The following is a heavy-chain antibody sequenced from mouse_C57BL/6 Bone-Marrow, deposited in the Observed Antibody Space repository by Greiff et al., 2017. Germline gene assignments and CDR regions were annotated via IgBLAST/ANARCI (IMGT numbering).Heavy chain of an antibody. Sequence: VQLQQPGAELVKPGASVKLSCKASGYTFTSYWMHWVKQRPGQGLEWIGMIHPNSGSTNYNEKFKSKATLTVDKSSSTAYMQLSSLTSEDSAVYYCARRDSNYFYWYFDVWGTGTTVTVSS. J-gene: IGHJ1*03. D-gene: IGHD2-5*01. CDR1: GYTFTSYW. CDR2: IHPNSGST. CDR3: ARRDSNYFYWYFDV. V-gene: IGHV1-64*01.